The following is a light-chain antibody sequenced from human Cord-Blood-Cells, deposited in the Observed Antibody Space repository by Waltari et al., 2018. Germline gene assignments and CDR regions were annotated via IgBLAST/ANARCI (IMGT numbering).Light chain of an antibody. CDR3: QQYDNPP. V-gene: IGKV1-33*01. CDR1: QDISNY. J-gene: IGKJ4*01. CDR2: DAS. Sequence: DIQMTQSPSSLSASVGDRVTITCQASQDISNYLNWYQQKPGKAPKLLIYDASNLETGVPTRFSGSGSGTDFTFTISSPQPEDIATYYCQQYDNPPFGGGTKVEIK.